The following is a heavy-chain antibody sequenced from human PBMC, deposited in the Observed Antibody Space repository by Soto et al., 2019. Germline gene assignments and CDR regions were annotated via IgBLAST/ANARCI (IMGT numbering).Heavy chain of an antibody. J-gene: IGHJ5*02. CDR2: ISSSSSTI. CDR1: GFTFSSYS. CDR3: AGSTYYYDSSGYYSDKNWFDP. Sequence: GGSLRLSCAASGFTFSSYSMNWVRQAPGKGLEWVSYISSSSSTIYYADSVKGRFTISRDNAKNSLYLQMNSLRAEDTAVYYCAGSTYYYDSSGYYSDKNWFDPRGQGTLVTVSS. D-gene: IGHD3-22*01. V-gene: IGHV3-48*01.